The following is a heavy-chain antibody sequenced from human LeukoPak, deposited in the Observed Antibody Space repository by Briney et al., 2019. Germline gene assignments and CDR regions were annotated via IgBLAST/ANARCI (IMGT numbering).Heavy chain of an antibody. D-gene: IGHD3-16*01. V-gene: IGHV4-59*01. Sequence: SETLSLTCTVSGGSISYYYWSWIRQPPGKGLELVGDIYYSGSTNYNPSLKSRVTISVDTSKNQFSLKLTSVTAADTAVDYCARVWSSSKAFDIWGQGSMVT. CDR3: ARVWSSSKAFDI. CDR1: GGSISYYY. J-gene: IGHJ3*02. CDR2: IYYSGST.